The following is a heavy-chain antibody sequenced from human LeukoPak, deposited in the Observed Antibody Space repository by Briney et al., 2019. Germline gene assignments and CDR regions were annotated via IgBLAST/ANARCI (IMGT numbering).Heavy chain of an antibody. J-gene: IGHJ4*02. CDR1: GYTFCAFY. V-gene: IGHV1-2*02. D-gene: IGHD1-14*01. Sequence: ASVKVSCKTSGYTFCAFYMHWVRQAPGQGPEWMGWINPDSGGSEYGQKFQGRVTFTSDTSSTTIYMEVRSLKSDDTAVYYCARDMTGGIWARATSFDHWGQGTLVTVSS. CDR3: ARDMTGGIWARATSFDH. CDR2: INPDSGGS.